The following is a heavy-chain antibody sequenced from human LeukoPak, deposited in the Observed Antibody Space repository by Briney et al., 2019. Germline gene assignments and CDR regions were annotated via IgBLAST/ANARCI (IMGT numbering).Heavy chain of an antibody. Sequence: SETLSLTCTVSGGSISSSSYYWGWIRQPPGKGLEWIGSIYYSGSNYYNPSLKSRVTISVDTSKNQFSLKVSSVTAADTAVYYCARAIGIGVAGGSVDYWGQGTLVTVSS. CDR3: ARAIGIGVAGGSVDY. V-gene: IGHV4-39*07. J-gene: IGHJ4*02. D-gene: IGHD6-19*01. CDR2: IYYSGSN. CDR1: GGSISSSSYY.